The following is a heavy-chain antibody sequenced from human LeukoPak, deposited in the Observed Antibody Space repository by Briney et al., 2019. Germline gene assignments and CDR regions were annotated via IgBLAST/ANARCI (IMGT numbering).Heavy chain of an antibody. J-gene: IGHJ3*02. D-gene: IGHD2-2*01. V-gene: IGHV4-4*07. CDR3: AREGYCSSTSCYSNAFDI. CDR2: IYTSGST. CDR1: GGSISSYY. Sequence: PSETLSLTCTVSGGSISSYYWNWIRQPAGKGLEWIGRIYTSGSTDYNPSLKSRVTISVDTSKNQFSLKLSSVTAADTAVYYCAREGYCSSTSCYSNAFDIWGQGIMVTVSS.